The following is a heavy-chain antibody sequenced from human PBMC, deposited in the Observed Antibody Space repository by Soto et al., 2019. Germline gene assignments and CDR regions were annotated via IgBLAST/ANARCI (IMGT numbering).Heavy chain of an antibody. CDR3: ARVRSRTTRYYYYYYMDV. Sequence: SETLSLTCTVSGGSISSYYWSWIRQPPGKGLEWIGYIYYSGSTNYNPYHKSRVTISVKTSKNQFSLKLNLVTAADTAVYYCARVRSRTTRYYYYYYMDVWGKGTTVTVSS. CDR1: GGSISSYY. CDR2: IYYSGST. J-gene: IGHJ6*03. D-gene: IGHD4-4*01. V-gene: IGHV4-59*01.